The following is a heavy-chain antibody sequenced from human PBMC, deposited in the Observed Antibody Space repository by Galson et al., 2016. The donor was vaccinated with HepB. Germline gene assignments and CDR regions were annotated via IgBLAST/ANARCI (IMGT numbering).Heavy chain of an antibody. CDR3: ARGAFL. CDR2: INPDGSGK. CDR1: GSTISGSW. D-gene: IGHD2/OR15-2a*01. Sequence: SLRLSCAVSGSTISGSWMYWVRQAPGKGLEWVANINPDGSGKNYVDSVKGRFTISRDDAKNSQYLQMDSLRAEDTAVYYCARGAFLGGQGTLVTVSS. J-gene: IGHJ4*02. V-gene: IGHV3-7*01.